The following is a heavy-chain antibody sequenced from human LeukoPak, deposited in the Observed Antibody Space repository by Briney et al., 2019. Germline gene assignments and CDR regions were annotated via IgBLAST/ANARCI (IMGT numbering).Heavy chain of an antibody. CDR2: INWNGGGT. CDR1: GFSLKDYG. J-gene: IGHJ6*02. V-gene: IGHV3-9*01. D-gene: IGHD1-26*01. CDR3: AKHLTATNTYIFFGLDV. Sequence: QAGGSLRLSCAATGFSLKDYGMHWVRQPPGKGLEWVSAINWNGGGTDYADSVKGRFTISRDNAKNSLYLQLSSLRPEDTALYYCAKHLTATNTYIFFGLDVWGQGTSVTVSS.